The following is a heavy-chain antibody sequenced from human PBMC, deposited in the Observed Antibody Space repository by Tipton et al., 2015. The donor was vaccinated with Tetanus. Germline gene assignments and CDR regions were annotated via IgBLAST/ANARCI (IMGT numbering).Heavy chain of an antibody. CDR1: GGSVSSGSYY. J-gene: IGHJ3*02. V-gene: IGHV4-61*01. CDR3: AREGPNYDFWSGYYTDDAFDI. D-gene: IGHD3-3*01. Sequence: LVQPSETLSLTCTVSGGSVSSGSYYWSWIRQPPGRGLEWIGYIYYSGSTNYNPSLKSRVTISVDTSKNQFSLKLSSVTAADTAVYYCAREGPNYDFWSGYYTDDAFDIWGQGTVVTVSS. CDR2: IYYSGST.